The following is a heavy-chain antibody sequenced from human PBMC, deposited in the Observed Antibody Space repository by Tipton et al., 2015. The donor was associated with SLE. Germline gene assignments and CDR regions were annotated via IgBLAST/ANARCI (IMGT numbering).Heavy chain of an antibody. CDR2: VYSTGAT. J-gene: IGHJ6*02. CDR3: ARIGYSKDDV. D-gene: IGHD4-11*01. CDR1: GDSITDYY. Sequence: PGLVKPSETLFLTCTVSGDSITDYYWSWIRQPAGKGLEWIGRVYSTGATNYNPSLKSRVTMSADTSKNQFSLKLNSVTAADTAFYYCARIGYSKDDVWGQGTTVTVSS. V-gene: IGHV4-4*07.